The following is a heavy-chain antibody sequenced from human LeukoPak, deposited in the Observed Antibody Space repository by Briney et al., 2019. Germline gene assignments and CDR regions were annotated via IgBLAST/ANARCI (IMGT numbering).Heavy chain of an antibody. CDR1: GYTFTSYD. CDR2: MNPDSGNT. V-gene: IGHV1-8*03. CDR3: ARARKRGGNWFDP. J-gene: IGHJ5*02. D-gene: IGHD3-10*01. Sequence: GASVKVSCKASGYTFTSYDINWVRQATGQGLEWMGWMNPDSGNTGYAQKFQGRVTITRNTSISTAYMELSSLRSEDTAVYYCARARKRGGNWFDPWGQGTLVTVSS.